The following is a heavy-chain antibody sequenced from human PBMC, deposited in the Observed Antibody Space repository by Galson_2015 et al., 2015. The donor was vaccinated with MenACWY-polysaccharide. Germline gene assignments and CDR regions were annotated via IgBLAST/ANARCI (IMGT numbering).Heavy chain of an antibody. V-gene: IGHV3-33*01. CDR3: AREVVVTAILFDY. CDR2: IWYDGSNK. Sequence: SLRLSCAASGFTFSSYGMHWVRQAPGKGLEWVAVIWYDGSNKYYADSVKGRFTISRDNSKNTLYLQMNSLRAEDTAVYYCAREVVVTAILFDYWGQGTLVTVSS. CDR1: GFTFSSYG. D-gene: IGHD2-21*02. J-gene: IGHJ4*02.